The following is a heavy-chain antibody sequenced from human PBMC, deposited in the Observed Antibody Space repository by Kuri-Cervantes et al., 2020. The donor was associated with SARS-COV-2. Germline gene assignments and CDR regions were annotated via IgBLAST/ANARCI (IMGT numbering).Heavy chain of an antibody. CDR1: GGSVSSGSYY. CDR2: IYYSGST. J-gene: IGHJ5*02. CDR3: ARGLGYCSGGSCYSSSSRTVRGNWFDP. D-gene: IGHD2-15*01. V-gene: IGHV4-61*01. Sequence: SETLSLTCTVSGGSVSSGSYYWSWIRQPPGKGLEWIGYIYYSGSTNYNPSLKSRVTISVDTSKNQFSLKLHSVTAADTAVYYCARGLGYCSGGSCYSSSSRTVRGNWFDPWGQGTLVTVSS.